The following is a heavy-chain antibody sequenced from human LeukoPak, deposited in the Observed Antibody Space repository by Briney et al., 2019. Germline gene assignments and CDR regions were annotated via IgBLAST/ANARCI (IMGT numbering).Heavy chain of an antibody. D-gene: IGHD3-22*01. J-gene: IGHJ3*02. CDR3: ARAFLDFYDSSGYPGDALDI. V-gene: IGHV4-30-4*01. Sequence: SETLFLTCTVSGASVSSADYYWNWIRQPPGKGLEWIGDIYYSGSTYYNPSLKSRVSISVDRSNNQFSLKLTSVTAADTAVYYCARAFLDFYDSSGYPGDALDIWGQGTIVTVSS. CDR1: GASVSSADYY. CDR2: IYYSGST.